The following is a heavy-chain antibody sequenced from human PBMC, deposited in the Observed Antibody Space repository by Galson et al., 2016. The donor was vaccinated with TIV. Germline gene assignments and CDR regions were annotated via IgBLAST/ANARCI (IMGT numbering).Heavy chain of an antibody. Sequence: SLRLSCAASGFSVSNTYISWVRQAPGKGLEWVSVLYNNGDSRYADSVKGRFTISRDNSKNTVYLQMNSLRAEDTSVYYCARPWSYSSSWYFLDPWGQGTLVTVSS. V-gene: IGHV3-53*01. CDR3: ARPWSYSSSWYFLDP. CDR2: LYNNGDS. D-gene: IGHD6-13*01. CDR1: GFSVSNTY. J-gene: IGHJ5*02.